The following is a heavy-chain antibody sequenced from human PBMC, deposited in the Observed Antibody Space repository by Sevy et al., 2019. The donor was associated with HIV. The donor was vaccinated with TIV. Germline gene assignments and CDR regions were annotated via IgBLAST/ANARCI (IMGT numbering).Heavy chain of an antibody. CDR2: IKLDGSEK. CDR3: ARDCSSASCLWGMDV. D-gene: IGHD2-2*01. V-gene: IGHV3-7*03. CDR1: GFTFRSYW. Sequence: GGSLRLSCVASGFTFRSYWMSWVRQAPGKGLEWEANIKLDGSEKYYVDSVKGRVTISRDNAKNSLYLQMNSLRAEDTAVYYCARDCSSASCLWGMDVWGQGTTVTVSS. J-gene: IGHJ6*02.